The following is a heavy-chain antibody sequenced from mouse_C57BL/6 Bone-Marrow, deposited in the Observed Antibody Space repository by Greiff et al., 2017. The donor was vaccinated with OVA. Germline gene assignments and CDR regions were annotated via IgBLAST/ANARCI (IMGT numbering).Heavy chain of an antibody. J-gene: IGHJ2*01. V-gene: IGHV5-15*01. CDR2: ISNFAYSI. Sequence: EVQVVESGGGLVQPGGSLKISCEASGFTFSDYGMEWVRQAPRKGPEWVACISNFAYSIYYADTVTGRFTISRENAKNTSYMEMSRLRSEDTVMYYCARFIGYFDYWGQGTTLTVSS. CDR3: ARFIGYFDY. CDR1: GFTFSDYG. D-gene: IGHD1-1*01.